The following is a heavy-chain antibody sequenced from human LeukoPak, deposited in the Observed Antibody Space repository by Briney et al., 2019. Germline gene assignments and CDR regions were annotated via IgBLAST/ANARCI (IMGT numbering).Heavy chain of an antibody. CDR1: GYTFTGYY. V-gene: IGHV1-2*02. Sequence: ASVKVSCKASGYTFTGYYMHWVRQAPGQRLEWMGWINPNSGGTNYAQKFQGRVTMTRDTSISTAYMELSRLRSDDTAVYYCARVHSSGWYVNDWGQGTLVTVSS. CDR2: INPNSGGT. D-gene: IGHD6-19*01. CDR3: ARVHSSGWYVND. J-gene: IGHJ4*02.